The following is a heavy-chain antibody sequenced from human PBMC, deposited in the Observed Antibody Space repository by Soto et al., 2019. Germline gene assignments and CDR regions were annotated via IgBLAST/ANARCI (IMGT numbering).Heavy chain of an antibody. V-gene: IGHV4-59*08. D-gene: IGHD3-3*01. CDR1: GGSISSYY. CDR2: IYYSGST. CDR3: ARRGGDFWSGYYLYYFDY. Sequence: QVQLQESGPGLVKPSETLSLTCTVSGGSISSYYWSWIRQPPGKGLEWIGYIYYSGSTNYNPSFKSRVTISVGTSKNQFSLKLGSVTAADTAVYYCARRGGDFWSGYYLYYFDYWGQGTLVTVSS. J-gene: IGHJ4*02.